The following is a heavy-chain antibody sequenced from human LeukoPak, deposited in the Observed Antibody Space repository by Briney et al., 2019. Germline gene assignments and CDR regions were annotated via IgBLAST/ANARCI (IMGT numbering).Heavy chain of an antibody. J-gene: IGHJ6*03. V-gene: IGHV4-59*11. Sequence: SETLSLTCIVSGGSIRSHYWSWIRQPPGKPLEWIGYMYYSGLTNSNPSLKSRVTLSIDKSRNQFPLNLRSLTAADTAVYYCARGPSEQFLGYYMDVWGKGTTVIVSS. CDR1: GGSIRSHY. CDR2: MYYSGLT. CDR3: ARGPSEQFLGYYMDV. D-gene: IGHD7-27*01.